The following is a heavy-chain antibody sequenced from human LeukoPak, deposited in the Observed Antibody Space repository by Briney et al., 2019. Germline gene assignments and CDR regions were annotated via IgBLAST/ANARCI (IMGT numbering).Heavy chain of an antibody. J-gene: IGHJ5*02. V-gene: IGHV4-59*08. CDR1: GGSINSDY. CDR3: ARHRPGERRFDP. D-gene: IGHD3-16*01. CDR2: IKDSGNT. Sequence: SVTLSLTCTVSGGSINSDYWSWIRQPPGKGLEWIGYIKDSGNTNSNPSLKSRVTISVDMSKNQFSLKPSSVTAADTAVYFCARHRPGERRFDPWGQGALVTV.